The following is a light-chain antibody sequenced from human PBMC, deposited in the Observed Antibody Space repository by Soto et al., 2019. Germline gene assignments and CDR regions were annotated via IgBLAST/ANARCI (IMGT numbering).Light chain of an antibody. CDR2: GNS. CDR3: KSYVSSLSVV. J-gene: IGLJ2*01. V-gene: IGLV1-40*01. Sequence: QAVVTQPPSVSGAPGQSVTISCTGSSSNIGAGYDVHWYQQLPGTAPKLLIYGNSNRPSGVPNRFSGSKSGTSASLAITGLQDEDEADYSCKSYVSSLSVVFGGGTKLTV. CDR1: SSNIGAGYD.